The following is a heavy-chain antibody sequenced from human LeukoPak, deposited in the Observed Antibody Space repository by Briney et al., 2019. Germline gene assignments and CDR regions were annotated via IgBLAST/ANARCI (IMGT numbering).Heavy chain of an antibody. CDR3: ARVRIGDCSGGSCHFDY. CDR2: IIPIFGTA. V-gene: IGHV1-69*05. J-gene: IGHJ4*02. D-gene: IGHD2-15*01. CDR1: GGTFSSYA. Sequence: GSSVKVSCKASGGTFSSYAISWVRQAPGQGLEWMGGIIPIFGTANYAQKFQGRVTIITDESTSTAYMELSSLRSEDTAVYYCARVRIGDCSGGSCHFDYWGQGTLVTVSS.